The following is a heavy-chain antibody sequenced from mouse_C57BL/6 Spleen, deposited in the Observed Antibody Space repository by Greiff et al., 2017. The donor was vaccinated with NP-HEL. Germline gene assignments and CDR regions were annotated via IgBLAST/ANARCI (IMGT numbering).Heavy chain of an antibody. V-gene: IGHV1-82*01. CDR1: GYAFSSSW. CDR3: ARSFSTTVVAPGY. Sequence: QVQLKQSGPELVKPGASVKISCKASGYAFSSSWMNWVKQRPGKGLEWIGRIYPGDGDTNYNGKFKGKATLTADKSSSTAYMQLSSLTSEDSAVYFCARSFSTTVVAPGYWGQGTTLTVSS. J-gene: IGHJ2*01. D-gene: IGHD1-1*01. CDR2: IYPGDGDT.